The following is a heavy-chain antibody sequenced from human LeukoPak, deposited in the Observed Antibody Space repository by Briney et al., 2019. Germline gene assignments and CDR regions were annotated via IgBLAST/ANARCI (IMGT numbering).Heavy chain of an antibody. Sequence: PSETLSLTCTVSGGSISSGDYYWSWIRQPPGKGLEWIGYIYYSGSTYYNPSLKSRVTISVDTSKNQFSLKLSSVTAADTAVCYCARATGTTGGFDPWGQGTLVTVSS. CDR3: ARATGTTGGFDP. CDR2: IYYSGST. J-gene: IGHJ5*02. D-gene: IGHD1-7*01. V-gene: IGHV4-30-4*08. CDR1: GGSISSGDYY.